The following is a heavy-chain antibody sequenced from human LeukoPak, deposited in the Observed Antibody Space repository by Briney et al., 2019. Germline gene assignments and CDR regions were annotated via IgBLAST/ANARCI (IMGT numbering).Heavy chain of an antibody. CDR1: GFTFSNYW. CDR3: ARSSAPSDY. Sequence: GGSLRLSCAASGFTFSNYWMTWVRQAPGKGLEWVSYISNSGTSIYYADSVKGRFTISRDNAKNSLYLQMNSLRAEDTAVYYCARSSAPSDYWGQGTLVTVSS. D-gene: IGHD3-10*01. J-gene: IGHJ4*02. V-gene: IGHV3-11*01. CDR2: ISNSGTSI.